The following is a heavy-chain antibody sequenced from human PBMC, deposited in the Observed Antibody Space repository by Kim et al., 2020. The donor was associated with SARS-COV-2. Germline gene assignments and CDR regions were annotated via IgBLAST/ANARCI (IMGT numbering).Heavy chain of an antibody. Sequence: GGSLRLSCAASGFTFSSYWMSWVRQAPGKGLEWVANIKQDGSEKYYVDSVKGRFTISRDNAKNSLYLQMNSLRAEDTAVYYCARRTSGWRLSGYSYAFDIWGQGTMVTVSS. CDR3: ARRTSGWRLSGYSYAFDI. J-gene: IGHJ3*02. CDR2: IKQDGSEK. V-gene: IGHV3-7*01. CDR1: GFTFSSYW. D-gene: IGHD3-22*01.